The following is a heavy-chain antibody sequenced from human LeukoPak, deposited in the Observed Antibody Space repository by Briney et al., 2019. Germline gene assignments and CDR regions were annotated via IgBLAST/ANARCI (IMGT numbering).Heavy chain of an antibody. CDR3: ARDKSYYGSETIWFDP. V-gene: IGHV4-31*03. D-gene: IGHD3-10*01. J-gene: IGHJ5*02. Sequence: PSETLSLTCTVSGCSISSGGYCWSWIRQHPGKGLEWIGYIYYSGSTYYNPSLKSRVTISVDTSKNQFSLKLSPVTAADTAGYYCARDKSYYGSETIWFDPWGQGTLVTVSS. CDR1: GCSISSGGYC. CDR2: IYYSGST.